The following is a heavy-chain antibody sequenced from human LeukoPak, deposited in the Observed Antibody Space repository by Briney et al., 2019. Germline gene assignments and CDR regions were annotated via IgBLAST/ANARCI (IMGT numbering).Heavy chain of an antibody. V-gene: IGHV1-46*01. J-gene: IGHJ3*02. Sequence: ASVKVSRKASGYTCTSYYMHWVRQAPGQGLEWMGIINPSGGSTSYAQKFQGRVTMTRDTSTSTVYMELSSLRSEDTAVYYCARDLVGATSPSAFDIWGQGTMVTVSS. D-gene: IGHD1-26*01. CDR2: INPSGGST. CDR3: ARDLVGATSPSAFDI. CDR1: GYTCTSYY.